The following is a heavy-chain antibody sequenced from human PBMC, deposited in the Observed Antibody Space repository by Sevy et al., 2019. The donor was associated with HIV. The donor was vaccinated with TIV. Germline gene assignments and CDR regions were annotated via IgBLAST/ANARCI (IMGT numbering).Heavy chain of an antibody. CDR2: ISGSGGST. CDR1: GFTFSSYA. Sequence: GESLKISCAASGFTFSSYAMSWVRQAPGKGLEWVSAISGSGGSTYYADSVKGRFTISRDNSKNTLYLQMNSLRAEDTAVYYCAKSPPRCSGGTCSFDYWGQGTLVTVSS. D-gene: IGHD2-15*01. V-gene: IGHV3-23*01. J-gene: IGHJ4*02. CDR3: AKSPPRCSGGTCSFDY.